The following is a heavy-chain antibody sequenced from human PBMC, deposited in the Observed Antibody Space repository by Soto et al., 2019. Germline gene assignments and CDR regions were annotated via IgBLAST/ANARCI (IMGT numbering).Heavy chain of an antibody. CDR2: IRGSGGST. CDR1: EFTFSSYA. V-gene: IGHV3-23*01. D-gene: IGHD2-8*01. CDR3: AGEYCANGVCYAYFDY. Sequence: SLRLSCAASEFTFSSYAMSWVRQAPGKGLDWVSAIRGSGGSTYYADSVKGRFTISRDNSKNTLYLQMNSLRAEGTAVYYCAGEYCANGVCYAYFDYWGQGALVTVSS. J-gene: IGHJ4*02.